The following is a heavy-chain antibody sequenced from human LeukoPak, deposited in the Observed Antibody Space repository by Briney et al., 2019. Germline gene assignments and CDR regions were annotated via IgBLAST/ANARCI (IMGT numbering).Heavy chain of an antibody. J-gene: IGHJ3*02. CDR1: GGTFSSYA. Sequence: GASVKVSCKASGGTFSSYAISWVRQAPGQGLEWMGGIIPIFGTANYAQKFQGRVTITTDESTSTAYMELSSLRSEDTAVYYCARAEMESGPSPAADAFDIWGQGTMVTVSS. D-gene: IGHD5-24*01. CDR2: IIPIFGTA. CDR3: ARAEMESGPSPAADAFDI. V-gene: IGHV1-69*05.